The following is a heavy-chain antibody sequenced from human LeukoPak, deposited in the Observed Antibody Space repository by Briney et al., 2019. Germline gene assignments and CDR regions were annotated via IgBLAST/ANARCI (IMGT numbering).Heavy chain of an antibody. CDR2: ISGSGGST. CDR1: GFTFSNYA. Sequence: GGSLRLSCAAFGFTFSNYAISWVRQAPGKGLEWVSAISGSGGSTYYADSVKGRFTISRDNSKNTLHLQMSRLRAEDTALYYCAKPYGTDCGGDCYFDYWGQGTLVSVSS. D-gene: IGHD2-21*02. J-gene: IGHJ4*02. V-gene: IGHV3-23*01. CDR3: AKPYGTDCGGDCYFDY.